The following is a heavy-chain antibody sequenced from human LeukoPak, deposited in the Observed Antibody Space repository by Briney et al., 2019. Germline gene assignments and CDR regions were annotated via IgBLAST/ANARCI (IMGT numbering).Heavy chain of an antibody. CDR3: ARDTYYYDY. J-gene: IGHJ4*02. CDR2: IFYNGGT. CDR1: GGSISSSNYY. V-gene: IGHV4-39*07. Sequence: RPLETLSLTCTVSGGSISSSNYYWGWVRQPPGKGLEWIGTIFYNGGTQYSPSLKSRVTISVDTSKNQFSLKLTSVTAADTAVYYCARDTYYYDYWGQGTLVTVSS.